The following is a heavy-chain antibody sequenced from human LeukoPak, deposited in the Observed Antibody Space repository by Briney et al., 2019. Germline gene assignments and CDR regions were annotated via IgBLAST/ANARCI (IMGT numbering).Heavy chain of an antibody. CDR3: ARAVLDYYGSGSYYNP. V-gene: IGHV1-2*02. CDR2: INPYSGDT. J-gene: IGHJ4*02. Sequence: ASVKVSCKASGYTFTSYYMHWVRQAPGQGLEWMGWINPYSGDTNYAQNFQGRVTMTRDTSISTAYMELSRLRSDDTAMYYCARAVLDYYGSGSYYNPWGQGTLVTVSS. CDR1: GYTFTSYY. D-gene: IGHD3-10*01.